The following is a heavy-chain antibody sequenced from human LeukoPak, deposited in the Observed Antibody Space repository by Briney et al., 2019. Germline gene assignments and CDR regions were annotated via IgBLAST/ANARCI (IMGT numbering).Heavy chain of an antibody. CDR1: GGTFSSYA. CDR3: ARGGPSGYGASNWFDP. Sequence: ASVTVSCKASGGTFSSYAIRWVGQAPGQGLEWMGRVIPIFGTANYAQKFQGRVTITTDEYKSTAYMELSSLRSKDTAVYYCARGGPSGYGASNWFDPWGQGTLVTVSS. J-gene: IGHJ5*02. V-gene: IGHV1-69*05. CDR2: VIPIFGTA. D-gene: IGHD5-12*01.